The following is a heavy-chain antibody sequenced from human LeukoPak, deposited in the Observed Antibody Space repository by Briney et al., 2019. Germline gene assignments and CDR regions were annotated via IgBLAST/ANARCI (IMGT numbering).Heavy chain of an antibody. CDR2: IYYSGST. V-gene: IGHV4-59*12. J-gene: IGHJ6*03. D-gene: IGHD1-26*01. CDR1: GGSISSYY. Sequence: ASETLSLTCTVSGGSISSYYWSWIRQPPGKGLEWIGYIYYSGSTSYNPSLKSRVTISVDTSKNQFSLKLSSVTAADTAVYYCARDLDRDSGYMDVWGKGTTVTVSS. CDR3: ARDLDRDSGYMDV.